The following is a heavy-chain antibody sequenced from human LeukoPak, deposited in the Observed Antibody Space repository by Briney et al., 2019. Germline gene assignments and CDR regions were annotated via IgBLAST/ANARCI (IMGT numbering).Heavy chain of an antibody. Sequence: GGSLRLSCAASGFTFNKYGMHWVRQAPGKGLEWVAFIRYDGSNKYYADSVKGRFTISRDNSKNTLSLQMNSLKTEDTAVYYCTRLTEMPKIEASFDIWGLGTMVTVSS. V-gene: IGHV3-30*02. CDR1: GFTFNKYG. CDR3: TRLTEMPKIEASFDI. CDR2: IRYDGSNK. D-gene: IGHD5-24*01. J-gene: IGHJ3*02.